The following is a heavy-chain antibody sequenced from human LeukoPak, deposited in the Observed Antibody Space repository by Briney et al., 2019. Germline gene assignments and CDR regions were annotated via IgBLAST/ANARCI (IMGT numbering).Heavy chain of an antibody. J-gene: IGHJ4*02. CDR2: IIPIFGTS. CDR3: ARVQQYDKFDY. D-gene: IGHD3-22*01. CDR1: GGTFSSYA. V-gene: IGHV1-69*06. Sequence: SVKVSCKASGGTFSSYAISWVRQAPGQGLEWMGGIIPIFGTSNYAQKFQGRVTITADKSTSAAYMELSSLRAEDTAFYFCARVQQYDKFDYWGQGTLVTVSS.